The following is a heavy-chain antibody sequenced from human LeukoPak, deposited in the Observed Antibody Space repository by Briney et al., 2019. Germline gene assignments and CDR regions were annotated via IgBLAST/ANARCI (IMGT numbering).Heavy chain of an antibody. CDR1: GFIASSNY. CDR2: ISSSGDST. V-gene: IGHV3-23*01. Sequence: GGSLRLSCVVSGFIASSNYMSWVRQSPGKGLEWVSAISSSGDSTYYADSVKGRFTISRDNSKKMLYLQMNSPRAEDTARYYCAKGVDDILLWFGELLSCAFDIWGQGTMVTVSS. CDR3: AKGVDDILLWFGELLSCAFDI. D-gene: IGHD3-10*01. J-gene: IGHJ3*02.